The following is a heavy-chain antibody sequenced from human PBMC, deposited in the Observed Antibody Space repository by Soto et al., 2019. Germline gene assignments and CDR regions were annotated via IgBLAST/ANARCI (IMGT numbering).Heavy chain of an antibody. D-gene: IGHD2-8*02. Sequence: QVQLQQWGAGLLKPSETLSLTCAVYGGSFSGYYWTWIRQPPGTGLEWIGEINHRGSTNYTPSLKSRVTVSVDTTKNQCSLKLTSVTAAATAVYYCARDEITGLFDYWGQGTLVTVSS. CDR1: GGSFSGYY. CDR2: INHRGST. CDR3: ARDEITGLFDY. J-gene: IGHJ4*02. V-gene: IGHV4-34*01.